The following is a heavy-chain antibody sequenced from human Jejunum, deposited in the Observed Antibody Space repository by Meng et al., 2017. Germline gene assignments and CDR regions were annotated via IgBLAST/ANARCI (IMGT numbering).Heavy chain of an antibody. CDR3: ARDLEVSRLLGDFDF. Sequence: GGSLRLSCVASGFTFSAYSMSWVRQAPGKGLGWVSSIYGSSAYIYYADSVKGRLTISRDNAKTSLYLQMDSLTVEDTAVYYCARDLEVSRLLGDFDFWGQGALVTVSS. V-gene: IGHV3-21*06. D-gene: IGHD3-16*01. J-gene: IGHJ4*02. CDR1: GFTFSAYS. CDR2: IYGSSAYI.